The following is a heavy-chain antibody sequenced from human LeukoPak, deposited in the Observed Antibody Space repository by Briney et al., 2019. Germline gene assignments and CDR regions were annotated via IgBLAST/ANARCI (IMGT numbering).Heavy chain of an antibody. CDR1: GGSISGYY. J-gene: IGHJ4*02. CDR3: AREDGGAGDY. V-gene: IGHV4-59*01. CDR2: IYYSGST. Sequence: PSETLSLTCTVSGGSISGYYWSWIRQPPGKGLEWIGYIYYSGSTNYNPSLKSRVTISVDTSKNQFSLKLSSVTAADTAVYYCAREDGGAGDYWGQGTLVTVSS. D-gene: IGHD1-26*01.